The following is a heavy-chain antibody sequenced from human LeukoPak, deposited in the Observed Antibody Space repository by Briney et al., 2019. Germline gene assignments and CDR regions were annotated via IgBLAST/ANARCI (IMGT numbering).Heavy chain of an antibody. J-gene: IGHJ3*02. CDR2: INPSGGST. Sequence: ASVKVSCKASGYTFTSYYMHWVRQAPGQGLEWMGIINPSGGSTSYAQKFQGRVTMTRDMSTSTVYMELSSLRSEDTAVYYCARDQGGRWPLGASDIWGQGTMVTVSS. V-gene: IGHV1-46*01. D-gene: IGHD5-24*01. CDR3: ARDQGGRWPLGASDI. CDR1: GYTFTSYY.